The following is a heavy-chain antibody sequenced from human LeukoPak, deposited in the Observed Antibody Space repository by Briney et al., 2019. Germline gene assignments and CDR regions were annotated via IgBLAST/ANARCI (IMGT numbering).Heavy chain of an antibody. CDR2: MNTNSGNT. D-gene: IGHD3-10*01. CDR3: ARNKRDTTIRGVPNWFDP. V-gene: IGHV1-8*01. CDR1: GYTFTNYD. J-gene: IGHJ5*02. Sequence: ASVKVSCKASGYTFTNYDINWVRQATGQGLEWMGWMNTNSGNTGYEQKFQGRITMTRNTSISTAYMELSSLRSEDTAVYYCARNKRDTTIRGVPNWFDPWGQGTLVTVSS.